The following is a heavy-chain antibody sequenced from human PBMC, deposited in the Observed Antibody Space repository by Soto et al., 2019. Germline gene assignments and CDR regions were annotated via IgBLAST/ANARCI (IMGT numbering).Heavy chain of an antibody. Sequence: GGSLRLSCAASGFTISTYALHWVRQTPGKRLEWVALISDNGVNKYYADSVKGRFTISRDNSKNTMDLQMDGLRTGDTAIYYCVRDDFNDVPLFDCWGQGALVTVSS. V-gene: IGHV3-30-3*01. D-gene: IGHD1-1*01. CDR2: ISDNGVNK. CDR1: GFTISTYA. CDR3: VRDDFNDVPLFDC. J-gene: IGHJ4*02.